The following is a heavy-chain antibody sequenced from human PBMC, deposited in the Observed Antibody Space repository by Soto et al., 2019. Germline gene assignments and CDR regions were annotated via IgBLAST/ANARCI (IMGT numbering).Heavy chain of an antibody. V-gene: IGHV3-30-3*01. CDR3: ALSLVPAAIMPYYDFWSGPTPGDWFDP. CDR2: ISYDGSNK. Sequence: PGGSLRLSCAASGFTFSSYAMHWVRQAPGKGLEWVAVISYDGSNKYYADSVKGRFTISRDNSKNTLYLQMNSLRAEDTAVYYCALSLVPAAIMPYYDFWSGPTPGDWFDPWGQGTLVTVSS. J-gene: IGHJ5*02. D-gene: IGHD3-3*01. CDR1: GFTFSSYA.